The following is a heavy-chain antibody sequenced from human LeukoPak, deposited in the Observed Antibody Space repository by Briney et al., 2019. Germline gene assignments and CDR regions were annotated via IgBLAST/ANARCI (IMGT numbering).Heavy chain of an antibody. V-gene: IGHV3-21*01. CDR2: ISSSSSNK. CDR3: ARDPPSRGTRYFDY. D-gene: IGHD3-16*01. J-gene: IGHJ4*02. Sequence: ASGFTXXRYSMNWVRQAPGEGPEWVSSISSSSSNKDYVDSVKGRFTVSRDNAKNSLYLQMDSLRVEDTAVYYCARDPPSRGTRYFDYWGQGILVTVSS. CDR1: GFTXXRYS.